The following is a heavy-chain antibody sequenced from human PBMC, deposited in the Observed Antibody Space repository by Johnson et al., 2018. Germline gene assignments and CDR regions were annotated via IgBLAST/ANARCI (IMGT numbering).Heavy chain of an antibody. J-gene: IGHJ6*02. Sequence: VQLVESGGGLVKPGGSLRLSCAASGFTFSNAWMSWVRQAPGKGLEWVGRIKSKTDGGTTDYAAPVKGRFTISRDDSKNTLYLQMNSLKTEDTAVYYCTTLGLTLTNYLAWRDYGMDVWGQGTTVTVSS. CDR3: TTLGLTLTNYLAWRDYGMDV. V-gene: IGHV3-15*01. CDR2: IKSKTDGGTT. CDR1: GFTFSNAW. D-gene: IGHD1-7*01.